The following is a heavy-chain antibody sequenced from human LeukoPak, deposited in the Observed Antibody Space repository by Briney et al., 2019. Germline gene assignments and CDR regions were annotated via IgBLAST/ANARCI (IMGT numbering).Heavy chain of an antibody. CDR2: IKQDGSKK. CDR1: VFPFGSYW. D-gene: IGHD2-2*01. Sequence: GGSLRLSCVASVFPFGSYWMTWVRQAPGKGLEWVANIKQDGSKKSYVDSVKGRFTISRDNSKNTLYLQMNSLRAEDTAVYYCASWELGYCSSTSCQLYYYGMDVWGQGTTATVSS. J-gene: IGHJ6*02. CDR3: ASWELGYCSSTSCQLYYYGMDV. V-gene: IGHV3-7*01.